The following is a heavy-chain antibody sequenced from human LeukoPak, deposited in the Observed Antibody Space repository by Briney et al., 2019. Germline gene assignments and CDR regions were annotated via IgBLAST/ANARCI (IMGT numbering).Heavy chain of an antibody. Sequence: GGPLRLSCAASGFTFSSYGMHWVRQAPGKGLEWVAVISYDGSNKYYADSVKGRFTISRDNSKNTLYLQMNSLRAEDTAVHYCAKDTTFSSGVGYWGQGTLVTVSS. D-gene: IGHD6-19*01. CDR2: ISYDGSNK. V-gene: IGHV3-30*18. J-gene: IGHJ4*02. CDR3: AKDTTFSSGVGY. CDR1: GFTFSSYG.